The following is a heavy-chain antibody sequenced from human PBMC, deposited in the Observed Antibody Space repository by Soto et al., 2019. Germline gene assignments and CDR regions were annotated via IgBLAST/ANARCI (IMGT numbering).Heavy chain of an antibody. CDR3: ATGGGRFNYGMDV. Sequence: QVQLQESGPGLVKPSETLSLTCTVSGGSIRSYYWSWIRQPPGKRLEWIGYMYYSGSTNYNPSLNSRVTISVDTSKNQLSRKLSSVTAADTAVYYCATGGGRFNYGMDVWGQGTTVTVSS. D-gene: IGHD3-10*01. J-gene: IGHJ6*02. CDR1: GGSIRSYY. V-gene: IGHV4-59*01. CDR2: MYYSGST.